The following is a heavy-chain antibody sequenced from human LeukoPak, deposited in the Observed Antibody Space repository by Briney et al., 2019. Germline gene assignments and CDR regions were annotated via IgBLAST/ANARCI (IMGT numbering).Heavy chain of an antibody. D-gene: IGHD3-10*01. V-gene: IGHV3-23*01. CDR3: AKDWTYGSGSYYNY. CDR1: GFTFSSYA. J-gene: IGHJ4*02. CDR2: ISGSGGST. Sequence: GGSLRLSCAASGFTFSSYAMSWVRQAPGKGLEWVSAISGSGGSTYYADSVKGRFTISRDNSKNTLYLQMNSLRAEDTAVCYCAKDWTYGSGSYYNYWGQGTLVTVSS.